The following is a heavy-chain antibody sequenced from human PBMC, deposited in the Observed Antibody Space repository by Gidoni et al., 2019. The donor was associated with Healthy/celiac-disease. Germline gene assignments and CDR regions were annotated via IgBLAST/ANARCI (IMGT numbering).Heavy chain of an antibody. D-gene: IGHD3-22*01. J-gene: IGHJ4*02. Sequence: SGFTFSSYGMHWVRQAPGKGLEWVAVIWYDGSNKYYADSVKGRFTISRDNSKNTLYLQMNSLRAEDTAVYYCATYDSSGYYGEYFDYWGQGTLVTVSS. CDR1: GFTFSSYG. V-gene: IGHV3-33*01. CDR2: IWYDGSNK. CDR3: ATYDSSGYYGEYFDY.